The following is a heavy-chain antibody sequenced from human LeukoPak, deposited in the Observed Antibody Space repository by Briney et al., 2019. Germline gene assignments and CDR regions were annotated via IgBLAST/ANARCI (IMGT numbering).Heavy chain of an antibody. CDR1: GYIFTSYS. CDR2: ISAYNGHT. Sequence: ASVKVTCKASGYIFTSYSMNWVRQAPGQGLEWLGWISAYNGHTNYAQNLQGRVTMTTDTSTSTAYMELRSLRSDDTAVYYCARVIAEFGYCSGGSCYFDYWGQGTLVTVSS. J-gene: IGHJ4*02. D-gene: IGHD2-15*01. CDR3: ARVIAEFGYCSGGSCYFDY. V-gene: IGHV1-18*01.